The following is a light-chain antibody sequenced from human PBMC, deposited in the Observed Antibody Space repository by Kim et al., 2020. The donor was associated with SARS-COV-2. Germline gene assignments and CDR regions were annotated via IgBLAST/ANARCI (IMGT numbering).Light chain of an antibody. V-gene: IGLV2-14*01. Sequence: QSVLTQPASVSGSPGQSITISCTGTSSDVGGYNYVSWYQQYPGKAPKLMIYDVNRRPSGVSNRFSGSKSGNTASLTISGLQAEDEADYYCSSYTTTSPVVFGGGTQLTVL. CDR3: SSYTTTSPVV. CDR2: DVN. J-gene: IGLJ3*02. CDR1: SSDVGGYNY.